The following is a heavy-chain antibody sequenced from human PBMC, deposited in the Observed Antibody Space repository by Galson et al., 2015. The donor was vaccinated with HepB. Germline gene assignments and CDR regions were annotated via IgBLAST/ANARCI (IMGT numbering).Heavy chain of an antibody. CDR1: GFTFSSYA. J-gene: IGHJ6*02. CDR2: ISGSGGST. V-gene: IGHV3-23*01. CDR3: AKPQGDTPYYGMDV. D-gene: IGHD5-18*01. Sequence: SLRLSCAASGFTFSSYAMSWVRQAPGKGLEWVSAISGSGGSTYYADSVKGRFTISRDNSKNTLYLQMNSLRAEDTAVYYCAKPQGDTPYYGMDVWGQGTTVTVSS.